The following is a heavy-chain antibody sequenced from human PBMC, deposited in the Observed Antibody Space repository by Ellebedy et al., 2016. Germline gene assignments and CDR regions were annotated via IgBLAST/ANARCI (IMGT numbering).Heavy chain of an antibody. D-gene: IGHD1-1*01. CDR1: GGSISGYY. CDR3: ARWSSWKGGLDY. J-gene: IGHJ4*02. V-gene: IGHV4-59*03. Sequence: GSLRLSXTVSGGSISGYYWSWIRQPPGKGLEWIAYIFYTGGAIYNPSLKSRVIISVDTSNNQFSLKLTSVTAADTAVYYCARWSSWKGGLDYWGQGTLVTVSS. CDR2: IFYTGGA.